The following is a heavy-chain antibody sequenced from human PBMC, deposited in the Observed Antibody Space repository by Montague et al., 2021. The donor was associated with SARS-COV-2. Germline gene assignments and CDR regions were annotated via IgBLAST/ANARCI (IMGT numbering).Heavy chain of an antibody. J-gene: IGHJ5*02. CDR1: GDSTSCPNCY. Sequence: SETLSLTCTVSGDSTSCPNCYWGWLRPAPGKGLDWIGTIYNSATTYYTPSLQSRLTISIDTSKNHFSLKLTSVTAAATAVYYCARHRNYGDHSLDNWFHPWGQGTLVTVSS. CDR3: ARHRNYGDHSLDNWFHP. CDR2: IYNSATT. D-gene: IGHD4-17*01. V-gene: IGHV4-39*01.